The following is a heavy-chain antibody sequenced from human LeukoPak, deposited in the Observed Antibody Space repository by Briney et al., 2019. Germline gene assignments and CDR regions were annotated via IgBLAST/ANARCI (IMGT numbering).Heavy chain of an antibody. CDR1: GFTFGDYS. V-gene: IGHV4-59*01. J-gene: IGHJ3*02. CDR2: IYYSGST. Sequence: GSLRLSCTASGFTFGDYSMTWFRQAPGKGLEWIGYIYYSGSTNYNPSLKSRVTISVDTSKNQFSLKLSSVTAADTAVYYCASGGPDAFDIWGQGTMVTVSS. CDR3: ASGGPDAFDI.